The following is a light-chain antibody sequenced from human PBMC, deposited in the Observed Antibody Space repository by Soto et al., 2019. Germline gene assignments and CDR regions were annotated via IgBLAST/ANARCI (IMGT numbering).Light chain of an antibody. Sequence: IVLTQSPGTLSLSPGERATLSCRASQSVTSYLAWYQQKPGQAPRLLIYGASFRATYVPDRFTAGGSGTDFTFSFSRLEPEDYAVYYCQQYGRARLTFGGGTKV. CDR2: GAS. V-gene: IGKV3-20*01. CDR1: QSVTSY. J-gene: IGKJ4*01. CDR3: QQYGRARLT.